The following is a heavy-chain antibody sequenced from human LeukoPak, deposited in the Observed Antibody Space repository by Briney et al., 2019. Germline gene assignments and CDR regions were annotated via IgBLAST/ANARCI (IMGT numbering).Heavy chain of an antibody. J-gene: IGHJ6*02. V-gene: IGHV3-21*01. CDR2: ISSSSSYI. Sequence: PGGSLRLSCAASGFTFSNYNMNWVRQAPGKGLEWVSSISSSSSYIYYADSVKGRFTISRDNAKNSLYLQVNSLGAEDTAVYYCARVVTTYGMDVWGQGTTVTVSS. D-gene: IGHD5-18*01. CDR1: GFTFSNYN. CDR3: ARVVTTYGMDV.